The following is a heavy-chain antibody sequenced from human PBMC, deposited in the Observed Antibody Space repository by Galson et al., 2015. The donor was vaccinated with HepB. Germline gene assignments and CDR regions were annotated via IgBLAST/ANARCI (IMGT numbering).Heavy chain of an antibody. J-gene: IGHJ4*02. Sequence: TLSLTCSVSGGSISRTPHYWGWVRQPPGKGLEWIGNIFFSGTTSYNPSLSSRVTISVDTSKNQFSLKMTSVTAADTAVYYCVRHVPRIVGPQVVIRNLDSWGQGTLVTVS. D-gene: IGHD4-23*01. CDR1: GGSISRTPHY. V-gene: IGHV4-39*01. CDR2: IFFSGTT. CDR3: VRHVPRIVGPQVVIRNLDS.